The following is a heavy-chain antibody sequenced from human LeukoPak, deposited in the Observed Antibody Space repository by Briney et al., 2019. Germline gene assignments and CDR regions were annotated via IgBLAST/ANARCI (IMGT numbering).Heavy chain of an antibody. CDR2: IIPNSGGT. D-gene: IGHD6-13*01. CDR3: ARAGYGSGWSALGY. V-gene: IGHV1-2*02. Sequence: SVKVSCKASGYTFTDYYVHWVRQAPGQGFEWMGWIIPNSGGTDSAQKFKGRVTMTRDTSNSTAYMELTRLRSDDTAIYYCARAGYGSGWSALGYWGQGTLVTVSS. CDR1: GYTFTDYY. J-gene: IGHJ4*02.